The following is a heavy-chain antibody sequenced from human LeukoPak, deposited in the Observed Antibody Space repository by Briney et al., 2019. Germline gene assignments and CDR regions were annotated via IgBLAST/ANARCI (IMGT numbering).Heavy chain of an antibody. CDR1: GFTFSSYS. CDR3: ARSGYCSSTSCYKSAFDI. V-gene: IGHV3-48*04. Sequence: GGSLRLSCAASGFTFSSYSMNWVRQAPGKGLEWVSYISSSSSTIYYADSVKGRFTISRDNAKNSLYLQMNGLRAEDTAVYYCARSGYCSSTSCYKSAFDIWGQGTMVTVSS. CDR2: ISSSSSTI. D-gene: IGHD2-2*02. J-gene: IGHJ3*02.